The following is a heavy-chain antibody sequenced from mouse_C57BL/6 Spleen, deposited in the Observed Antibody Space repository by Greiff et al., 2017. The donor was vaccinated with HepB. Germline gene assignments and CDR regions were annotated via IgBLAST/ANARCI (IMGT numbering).Heavy chain of an antibody. J-gene: IGHJ3*01. CDR2: ISSGGDYI. CDR3: TRSPSYYSNYSWFAY. Sequence: EVNVVESGEGLVKPGGSLKLSCAASGFTFSSYAMSWVRQTPEKRLEWVAYISSGGDYIYYADTVKGRFTISRDNARNTLYLQMSSLKSEDTAMYYCTRSPSYYSNYSWFAYWGQGTLVTVSA. CDR1: GFTFSSYA. D-gene: IGHD2-5*01. V-gene: IGHV5-9-1*02.